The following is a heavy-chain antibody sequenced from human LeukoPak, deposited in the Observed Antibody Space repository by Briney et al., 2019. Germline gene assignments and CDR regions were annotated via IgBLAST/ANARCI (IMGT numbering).Heavy chain of an antibody. CDR3: ARSVEGYCSGGSCYYYSYYMDV. J-gene: IGHJ6*03. Sequence: PSETLSLTCTVSGGSISSYYWGWIRQPPGKGLEWIGYIYYSGSTNYNPSLKSRVTISVDTSKNQFSLKLSSVTAADTAVYYCARSVEGYCSGGSCYYYSYYMDVWGKGTTVTVSS. V-gene: IGHV4-59*01. D-gene: IGHD2-15*01. CDR2: IYYSGST. CDR1: GGSISSYY.